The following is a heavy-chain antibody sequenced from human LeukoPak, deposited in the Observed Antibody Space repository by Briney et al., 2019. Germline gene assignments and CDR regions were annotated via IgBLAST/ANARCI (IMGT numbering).Heavy chain of an antibody. V-gene: IGHV4-31*03. D-gene: IGHD2-21*01. Sequence: ASETLSLTCTASGGSISSGGYYWSWIRQHPGKGLEWIGYIYYSGSTYYNPSLKSRVTISVDTSKNQFSLKLSSVTAADTAVYYCARVISGDDHFDYWGQGTLVTVSS. CDR3: ARVISGDDHFDY. J-gene: IGHJ4*02. CDR2: IYYSGST. CDR1: GGSISSGGYY.